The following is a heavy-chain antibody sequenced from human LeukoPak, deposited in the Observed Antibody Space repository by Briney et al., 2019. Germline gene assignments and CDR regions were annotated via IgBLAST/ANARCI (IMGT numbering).Heavy chain of an antibody. Sequence: SVKVSCKASGGTFSSYAISWVRQAPGQGLEWMGRIIPIFGTANYAQKFQGRVTITTDESTSSAYMELSSLRSEDTAVYYCAREPLTMIKIRPFDYWGQGTLVTVSS. J-gene: IGHJ4*02. CDR2: IIPIFGTA. CDR3: AREPLTMIKIRPFDY. V-gene: IGHV1-69*05. D-gene: IGHD3-22*01. CDR1: GGTFSSYA.